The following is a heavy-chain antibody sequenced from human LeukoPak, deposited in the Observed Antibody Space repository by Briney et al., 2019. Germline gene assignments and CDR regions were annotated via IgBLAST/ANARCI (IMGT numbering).Heavy chain of an antibody. D-gene: IGHD1-26*01. Sequence: PGGSLRLSCAASGFTFNNYAMNWVRQAPGKGLEWVSLVSSNGVNTYYADSVKGRFTISRDNSKNTVSLQMNSLRGEDTAVHYCAKDVRVGGGGMDVWGQGTPVTVSS. CDR3: AKDVRVGGGGMDV. V-gene: IGHV3-23*01. J-gene: IGHJ6*02. CDR1: GFTFNNYA. CDR2: VSSNGVNT.